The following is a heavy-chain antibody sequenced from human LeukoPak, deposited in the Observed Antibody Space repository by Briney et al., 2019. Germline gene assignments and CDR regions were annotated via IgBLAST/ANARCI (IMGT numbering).Heavy chain of an antibody. CDR1: GFTFSSYC. Sequence: GGSLRLSCAASGFTFSSYCMNWVRQAPGKGLEWVSFISSSSSYIYYADSVKGRFTISRDNAKNSLYLQMNSLRGDDTAIYYCARGQVTAVTRLAAFDIWGQGTMVIVSS. D-gene: IGHD4-17*01. CDR3: ARGQVTAVTRLAAFDI. V-gene: IGHV3-21*01. J-gene: IGHJ3*02. CDR2: ISSSSSYI.